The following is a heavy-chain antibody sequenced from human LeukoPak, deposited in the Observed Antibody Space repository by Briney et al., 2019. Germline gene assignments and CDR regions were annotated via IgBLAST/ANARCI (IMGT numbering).Heavy chain of an antibody. Sequence: GASVKVSCKASGGTFSSYAISWVRQAPGQGLEWMGGIIPIFGTANYAQKFQGRVTITADESTSTAYMELSSLRSEDTAVYYCARDRADYGDYEGYYYYYMDVWGKGTTVTVSS. V-gene: IGHV1-69*13. CDR1: GGTFSSYA. D-gene: IGHD4-17*01. CDR2: IIPIFGTA. J-gene: IGHJ6*03. CDR3: ARDRADYGDYEGYYYYYMDV.